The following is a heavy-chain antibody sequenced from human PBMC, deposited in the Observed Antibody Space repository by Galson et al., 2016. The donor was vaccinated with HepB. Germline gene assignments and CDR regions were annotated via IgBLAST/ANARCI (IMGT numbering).Heavy chain of an antibody. J-gene: IGHJ6*02. CDR1: GYKSGAYW. CDR2: IFVHDSDT. V-gene: IGHV5-51*01. CDR3: AKPVGGRRDGMDV. D-gene: IGHD1-26*01. Sequence: QSGAEVKKPGESLKISCRASGYKSGAYWIAWVRQMPGKGLEWMGIIFVHDSDTKYSPSFEGHVTISADKATGTAYLHWSSLKASDTAMYYCAKPVGGRRDGMDVWGQGTTVTVSS.